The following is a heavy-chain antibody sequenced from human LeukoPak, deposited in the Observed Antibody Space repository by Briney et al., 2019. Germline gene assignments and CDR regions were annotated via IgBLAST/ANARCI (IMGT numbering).Heavy chain of an antibody. J-gene: IGHJ6*02. CDR2: VYATGST. CDR1: GGSISTGREY. CDR3: AKNSPRGYYYYGMDV. Sequence: SETLSLTCTVSGGSISTGREYWSWIRQPAGKGLEWIGRVYATGSTNYSPSLKSRATISLDPSKNQFSLKLSSVTAADTAVYYCAKNSPRGYYYYGMDVWGQGTTVTVSS. V-gene: IGHV4-61*02. D-gene: IGHD2-21*01.